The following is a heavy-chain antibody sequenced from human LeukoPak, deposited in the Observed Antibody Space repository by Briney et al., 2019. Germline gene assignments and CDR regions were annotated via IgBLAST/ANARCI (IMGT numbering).Heavy chain of an antibody. CDR2: INQDGRIQ. CDR3: ARGPDIVVIPIVDDSFDI. Sequence: GGSLRLSCAASGFPFSDYWMDWVRQAPGKGMEWVANINQDGRIQYYADSVRGRFIISRNNAKNSLYLQMNSLRAEDTAVYYCARGPDIVVIPIVDDSFDIWGQGTMVTVSS. D-gene: IGHD2-2*01. J-gene: IGHJ3*02. V-gene: IGHV3-7*01. CDR1: GFPFSDYW.